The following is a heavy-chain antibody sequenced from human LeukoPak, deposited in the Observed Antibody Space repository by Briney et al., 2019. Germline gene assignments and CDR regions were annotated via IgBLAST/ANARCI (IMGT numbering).Heavy chain of an antibody. CDR2: ISGSGGST. J-gene: IGHJ4*02. CDR1: GFTFSSYA. CDR3: AGGSSSYFRGDY. Sequence: GGSLRLSCAASGFTFSSYAMSWVRQAPGKGLEWVSAISGSGGSTYYADSVKGRFTISRDNSKNTLYLQMNSLRAEDTAVYYCAGGSSSYFRGDYWGQGTLVTVSS. V-gene: IGHV3-23*01. D-gene: IGHD3-22*01.